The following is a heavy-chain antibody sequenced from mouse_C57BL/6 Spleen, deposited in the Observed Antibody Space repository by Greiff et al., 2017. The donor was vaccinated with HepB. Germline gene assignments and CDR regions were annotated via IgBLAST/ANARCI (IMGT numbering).Heavy chain of an antibody. V-gene: IGHV2-5*01. CDR2: IWRGGST. Sequence: VMLKQSGPGLVQPSQSLSITCTVSGFSLTSYGVHWVRQSPGKGLEWLGVIWRGGSTDYNAAFMSRLSITKDNSKSQVFFKMNSLQADDTAIYYCAKKGNGNLPGAMDYWGQGTSVTVSS. D-gene: IGHD2-1*01. CDR3: AKKGNGNLPGAMDY. J-gene: IGHJ4*01. CDR1: GFSLTSYG.